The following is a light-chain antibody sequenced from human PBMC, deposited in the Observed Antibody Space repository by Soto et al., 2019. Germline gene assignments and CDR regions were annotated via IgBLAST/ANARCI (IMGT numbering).Light chain of an antibody. CDR3: SLSYSGVRV. CDR2: DTS. V-gene: IGLV7-46*01. Sequence: QAVVTQEPSLTVSPGGTVTLTCGSSTGAVTSGHWPYWFQQKPGQVPTPLIYDTSNKYSWTPARFSGSLLGGTPALVLSGAHPEDEAAYYCSLSYSGVRVFGGGTKLTVL. CDR1: TGAVTSGHW. J-gene: IGLJ3*02.